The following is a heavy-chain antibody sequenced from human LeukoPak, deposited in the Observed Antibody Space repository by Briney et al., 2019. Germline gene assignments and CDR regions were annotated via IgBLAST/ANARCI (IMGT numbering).Heavy chain of an antibody. J-gene: IGHJ6*03. CDR3: ARGRGYMDV. CDR2: IFYSGST. CDR1: GGSISTSNYY. V-gene: IGHV4-39*07. Sequence: SETLSLTCTVSGGSISTSNYYWGWIRQSPGEGLEWIGNIFYSGSTYYSPSLKSRVTISVDTSKNQFSLKLSSVTAADTAVYYCARGRGYMDVWGKGTTVTVSS.